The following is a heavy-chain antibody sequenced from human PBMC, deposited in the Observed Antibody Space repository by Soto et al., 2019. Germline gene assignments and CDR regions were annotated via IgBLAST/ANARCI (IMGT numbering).Heavy chain of an antibody. D-gene: IGHD2-21*01. CDR3: ARVVVKYYYYYGMDV. Sequence: PGGSLRLSCVASGFTFSSYAMHWVRHAPGKGLEWVAVISYDGSNKYYADSVKGRFTISRDNSKNTLYLQMNSLRAEDTAVYYCARVVVKYYYYYGMDVWGQGTTVTVSS. CDR2: ISYDGSNK. CDR1: GFTFSSYA. J-gene: IGHJ6*02. V-gene: IGHV3-30-3*01.